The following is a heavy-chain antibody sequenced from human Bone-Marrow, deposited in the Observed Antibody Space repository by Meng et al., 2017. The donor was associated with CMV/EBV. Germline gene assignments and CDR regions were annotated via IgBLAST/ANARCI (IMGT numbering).Heavy chain of an antibody. Sequence: GESLKISCAASGFTFSSYEMNWVRQAPGKGLEWVSYISSSGSTIYYADSVTGRFTISRDNAKNSLYLQMNSLRAEDTAVYYCARASLTYYYDSSGYLDYWGQGTLVTVSS. CDR1: GFTFSSYE. CDR2: ISSSGSTI. CDR3: ARASLTYYYDSSGYLDY. J-gene: IGHJ4*02. D-gene: IGHD3-22*01. V-gene: IGHV3-48*03.